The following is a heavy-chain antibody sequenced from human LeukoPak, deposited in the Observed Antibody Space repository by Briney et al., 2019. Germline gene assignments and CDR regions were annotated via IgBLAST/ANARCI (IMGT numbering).Heavy chain of an antibody. CDR2: ISSDGGRT. Sequence: GGSLRLSCAASGFTFSSFAMTWGRQAPGKGLECVSSISSDGGRTHYADSVKGRFTISRDNSNYMLFLHMNNLRAEDTAIYYCAKQPYNYYYLDVWGKGTTVTVSS. J-gene: IGHJ6*03. D-gene: IGHD2-21*01. CDR1: GFTFSSFA. V-gene: IGHV3-23*01. CDR3: AKQPYNYYYLDV.